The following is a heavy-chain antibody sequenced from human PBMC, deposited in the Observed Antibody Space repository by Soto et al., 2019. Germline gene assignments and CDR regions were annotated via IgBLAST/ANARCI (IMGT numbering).Heavy chain of an antibody. Sequence: QVQLVESGGGVVQPGRSLRLSCAASGFTFSSYAMHWVRQAPGKGLEWVAVISYDGSNKYYADSVKGRFTISRDNSKNTLYLQMNSLRAEDTAVYYCARGREWAAAGSNYCYGMDVWGQGTTVTVSS. CDR3: ARGREWAAAGSNYCYGMDV. J-gene: IGHJ6*02. CDR1: GFTFSSYA. CDR2: ISYDGSNK. D-gene: IGHD6-13*01. V-gene: IGHV3-30*01.